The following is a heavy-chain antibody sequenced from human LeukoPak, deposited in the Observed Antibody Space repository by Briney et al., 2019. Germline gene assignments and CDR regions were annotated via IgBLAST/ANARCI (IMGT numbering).Heavy chain of an antibody. Sequence: SETLSLTCAVSGGSFSGYYWYWIRQPPGKGLEWIGEINHGESTNYNPSLKSRATLSVDTSKNQFSLKLTSVTAADTAVYYCARGRTYYYDTSGYYPSIYYGMDVWGQGTSVIVSS. D-gene: IGHD3-22*01. J-gene: IGHJ6*02. CDR3: ARGRTYYYDTSGYYPSIYYGMDV. CDR1: GGSFSGYY. V-gene: IGHV4-34*01. CDR2: INHGEST.